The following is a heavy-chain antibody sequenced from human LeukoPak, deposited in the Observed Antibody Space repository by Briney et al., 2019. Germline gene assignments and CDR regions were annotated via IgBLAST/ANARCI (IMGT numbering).Heavy chain of an antibody. J-gene: IGHJ4*02. D-gene: IGHD3-16*01. CDR2: INHSGST. CDR1: GGSFSGYY. V-gene: IGHV4-34*01. Sequence: SETLSLTCAVYGGSFSGYYWSWIRQPPGKGLEWIGEINHSGSTNYNPSLKSRATISVDTSKNQFSLKLSSVTAADTAVYYCARGGGNMITFGGVTPRGFDYWGQGTLVTVSS. CDR3: ARGGGNMITFGGVTPRGFDY.